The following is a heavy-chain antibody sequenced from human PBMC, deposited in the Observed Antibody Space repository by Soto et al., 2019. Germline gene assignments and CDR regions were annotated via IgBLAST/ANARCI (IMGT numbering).Heavy chain of an antibody. CDR1: GFTFNSYA. D-gene: IGHD1-26*01. Sequence: EVQLLESGGGLVQPGGSLRLSCAASGFTFNSYAMSWVRQAPGKGLEWVSAITGHGGTFYAGSVKGRSTISRDNSKNTIALQVNSVRVGDTAGYYCGKERTVGGSGWLDFWGQGTLVTVSS. CDR2: ITGHGGT. CDR3: GKERTVGGSGWLDF. V-gene: IGHV3-23*01. J-gene: IGHJ4*02.